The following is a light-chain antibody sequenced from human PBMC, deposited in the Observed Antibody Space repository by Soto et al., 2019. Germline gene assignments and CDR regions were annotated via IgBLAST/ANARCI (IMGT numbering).Light chain of an antibody. Sequence: SSELTQPPSVSVSPGQTASITCSGDKLGDKYACWYQQKPGQSPVLVIYQDSKRPSGIPERFSGSNSGNTATLTISGTQAMDEADYYCQAWDSSHNYVFGTGTKLTVL. CDR2: QDS. CDR1: KLGDKY. V-gene: IGLV3-1*01. CDR3: QAWDSSHNYV. J-gene: IGLJ1*01.